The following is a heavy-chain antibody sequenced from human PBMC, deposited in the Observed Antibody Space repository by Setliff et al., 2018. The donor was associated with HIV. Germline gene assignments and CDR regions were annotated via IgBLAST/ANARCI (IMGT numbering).Heavy chain of an antibody. V-gene: IGHV3-7*01. CDR2: INLDGGQR. J-gene: IGHJ4*02. Sequence: GGSLRLSCAASGLTFSNYWMAWVRQAPGKGLEWVANINLDGGQRYYADSVKGRFFISRDNSRNTLHLQMNSLRPDDTAVYYCVSSQSPQDRAVIIGGLWGQGTQVTVSS. CDR3: VSSQSPQDRAVIIGGL. D-gene: IGHD3-10*01. CDR1: GLTFSNYW.